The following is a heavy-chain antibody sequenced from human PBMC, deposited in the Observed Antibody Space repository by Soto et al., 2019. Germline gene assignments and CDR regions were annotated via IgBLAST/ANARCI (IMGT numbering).Heavy chain of an antibody. CDR3: ARRFYAMDI. D-gene: IGHD3-16*01. CDR1: GGSISSSNW. CDR2: IFHNGNT. J-gene: IGHJ6*02. V-gene: IGHV4-4*02. Sequence: QVQLQESGPGLVKPSGTLSLTCAVSGGSISSSNWWSWVRQPPGKGLEWIGEIFHNGNTYSNPSLTGRVTMSLDKSKNQFSLNLNSVTAADTAVYYCARRFYAMDIWGQGTTVTVSS.